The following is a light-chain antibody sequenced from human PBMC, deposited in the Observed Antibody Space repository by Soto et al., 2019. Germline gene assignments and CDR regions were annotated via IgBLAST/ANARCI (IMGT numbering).Light chain of an antibody. CDR1: SSDVGSYNR. Sequence: QSALTQPPSVSGSPGQSVTISCTGTSSDVGSYNRVSWYQQPPGTAPKLMIYEVSNRPSGVPDRFYGSKSGITSSLTISGVQAEDEADYYCSSYTSSSTSVFGTGSKLTAL. CDR2: EVS. CDR3: SSYTSSSTSV. J-gene: IGLJ1*01. V-gene: IGLV2-18*02.